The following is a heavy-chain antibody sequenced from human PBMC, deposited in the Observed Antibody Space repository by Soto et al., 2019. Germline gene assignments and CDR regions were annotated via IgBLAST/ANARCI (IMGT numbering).Heavy chain of an antibody. Sequence: QVQLVESGGGVVQPGRSLRLSCVASGFTFSSYAMHWVRQAPGKGLEWVAVISFDGSNKSYADSVKGRFTISRDNSKNTLYLQMNSLRAEDTAVYYCAKDCAEGSSQYYYYYYGMDVWGQGTTVTVSS. CDR3: AKDCAEGSSQYYYYYYGMDV. CDR1: GFTFSSYA. J-gene: IGHJ6*02. CDR2: ISFDGSNK. D-gene: IGHD6-6*01. V-gene: IGHV3-30*18.